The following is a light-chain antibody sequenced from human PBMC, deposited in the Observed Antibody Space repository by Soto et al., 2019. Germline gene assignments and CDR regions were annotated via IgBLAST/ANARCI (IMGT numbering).Light chain of an antibody. CDR3: QQRGNWIT. CDR2: DAS. J-gene: IGKJ5*01. V-gene: IGKV3-11*01. Sequence: EIVLTQSPATLSLSPGERATLSCRASQSVSSYLAWYQQKPGQAPRLLIYDASNRATGIPARFSAGGSGTDFTLTISSLEPEDSAVYYCQQRGNWITFGPGTRLEIK. CDR1: QSVSSY.